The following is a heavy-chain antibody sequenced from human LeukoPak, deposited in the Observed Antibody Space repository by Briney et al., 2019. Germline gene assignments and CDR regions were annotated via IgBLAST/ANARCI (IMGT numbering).Heavy chain of an antibody. CDR2: ISGSGSST. CDR3: AKVFHYGSGSYGSFEN. CDR1: GFTLSSDA. D-gene: IGHD3-10*01. V-gene: IGHV3-23*01. Sequence: GGSLRLSCAASGFTLSSDAMSWVRQAPRKELEGVSGISGSGSSTYYGDSVKGRFTISRDNSKNTLYLQMNGVRADDTALYYCAKVFHYGSGSYGSFENWGQGTLVTVSS. J-gene: IGHJ4*02.